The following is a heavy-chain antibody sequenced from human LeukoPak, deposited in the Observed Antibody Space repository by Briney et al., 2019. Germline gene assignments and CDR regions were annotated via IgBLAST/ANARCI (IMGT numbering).Heavy chain of an antibody. V-gene: IGHV1-8*01. Sequence: ASVKVSCKASGYTFTSYDINWVRQATGQGLEWMGWMNPNSGNTGYAQKFQGRVTMTRNTSISTAYMELSSLRSEDTAVYYCATPTQLYYYYGMDVWGQGTTATVSS. CDR1: GYTFTSYD. J-gene: IGHJ6*02. CDR3: ATPTQLYYYYGMDV. D-gene: IGHD1-1*01. CDR2: MNPNSGNT.